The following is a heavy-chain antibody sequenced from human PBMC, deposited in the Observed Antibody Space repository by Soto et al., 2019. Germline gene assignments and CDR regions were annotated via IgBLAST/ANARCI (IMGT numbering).Heavy chain of an antibody. J-gene: IGHJ4*02. CDR1: GFSFSSYA. CDR2: GTT. CDR3: AKGAGRYSGSSEGYFDY. D-gene: IGHD1-26*01. Sequence: HPGGSLRLSCAASGFSFSSYAMSWVRQAPGKGLEWVSSGTTYYADSVKGRFTVSRDNSKNRLYLQMNSLRAEDTAVYYCAKGAGRYSGSSEGYFDYWGQGTLVTVSS. V-gene: IGHV3-23*01.